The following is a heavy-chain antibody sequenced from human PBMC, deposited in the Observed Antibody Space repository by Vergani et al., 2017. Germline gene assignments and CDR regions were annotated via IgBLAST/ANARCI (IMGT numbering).Heavy chain of an antibody. CDR2: ISGTSRTT. D-gene: IGHD5-12*01. J-gene: IGHJ6*02. CDR3: AREDDSGYEHGLDV. V-gene: IGHV3-11*04. Sequence: QVQLVESGGGIVKPEGSLRLSCAASGFSFSDFYMGWIRQAPGKGLEWISYISGTSRTTFYADSVKGRFCISRDNAKNLVHLQMTRLRSEDTAVYYCAREDDSGYEHGLDVWGQGTTVIVSS. CDR1: GFSFSDFY.